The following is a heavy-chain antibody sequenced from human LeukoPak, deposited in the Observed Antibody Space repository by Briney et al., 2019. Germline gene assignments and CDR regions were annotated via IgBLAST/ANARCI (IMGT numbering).Heavy chain of an antibody. CDR1: GFTFDDYA. Sequence: GRSLRLSCAASGFTFDDYAMHWVRQAPGKGLERVSGISWNSGSIGYADSVKGRFTISRDNAKNSLYLQMNSLRAEDTALYCCAKGGLRLFPRFGMDVWGQGTTVTVSS. V-gene: IGHV3-9*01. D-gene: IGHD5-12*01. CDR3: AKGGLRLFPRFGMDV. CDR2: ISWNSGSI. J-gene: IGHJ6*02.